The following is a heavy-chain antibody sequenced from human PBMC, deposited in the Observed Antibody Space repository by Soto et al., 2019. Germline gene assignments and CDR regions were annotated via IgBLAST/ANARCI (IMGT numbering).Heavy chain of an antibody. J-gene: IGHJ4*02. Sequence: SETLSLTCTVSGGSITNYYWSWIRQSSGKGLEWIGYIYYTGDTTYNPSLKSRVTISVDTSKNQFSLKLSSVTAADTAVYYCARGAGSFPFDYWGQGTLVTVSS. V-gene: IGHV4-59*01. CDR3: ARGAGSFPFDY. D-gene: IGHD3-10*01. CDR1: GGSITNYY. CDR2: IYYTGDT.